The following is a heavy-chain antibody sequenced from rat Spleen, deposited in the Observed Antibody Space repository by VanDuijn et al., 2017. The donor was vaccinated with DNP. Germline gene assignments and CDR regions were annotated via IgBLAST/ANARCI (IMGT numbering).Heavy chain of an antibody. V-gene: IGHV5-25*01. Sequence: EVQLVESGGGLVQPGGSLRLSCVASGFTFRDFYMAWVRQAPKKGLEWVASITTGGGHTYYRDSVKGRFTISRDYARSTLYLQMDSLRSEDTATYYCATHNYYFDYWGQGVMVTVSS. CDR2: ITTGGGHT. D-gene: IGHD1-11*01. CDR3: ATHNYYFDY. CDR1: GFTFRDFY. J-gene: IGHJ2*01.